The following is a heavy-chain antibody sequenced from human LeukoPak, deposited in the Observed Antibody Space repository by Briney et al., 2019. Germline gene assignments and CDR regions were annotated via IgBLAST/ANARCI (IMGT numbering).Heavy chain of an antibody. CDR2: IIPIFAIA. J-gene: IGHJ5*02. D-gene: IGHD2-2*01. CDR3: ARSREIEPSSVVVPAVWFDP. CDR1: GGTFSSYA. Sequence: SVTVSCKASGGTFSSYAISWVRQAPGQGLEWMGRIIPIFAIANYAQKFQGRVTITADKSTSTAYMELSSLRSEDTAEYYCARSREIEPSSVVVPAVWFDPWGQGTLVTVSS. V-gene: IGHV1-69*04.